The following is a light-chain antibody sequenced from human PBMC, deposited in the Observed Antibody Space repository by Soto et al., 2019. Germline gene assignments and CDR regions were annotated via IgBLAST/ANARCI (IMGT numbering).Light chain of an antibody. CDR2: GAS. V-gene: IGKV3-20*01. Sequence: EIVLTQSPGTLSLSPGERATLSCRASQSVSSSYLAWYQQKPGQAPRLLIYGASSRATGIPDRISGSGSVNDFTLTISRLEPEDFAVYYCQQSGSSAWTFGQGTKVEIK. CDR1: QSVSSSY. J-gene: IGKJ1*01. CDR3: QQSGSSAWT.